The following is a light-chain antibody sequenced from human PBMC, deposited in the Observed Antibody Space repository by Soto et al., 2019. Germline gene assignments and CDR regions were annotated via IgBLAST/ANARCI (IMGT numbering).Light chain of an antibody. Sequence: QSALAQPASVSGSPGQSITISCTGTSSDVGGYNYVSWYQHHPGKAPKILIYEVSNRPSGVSNRFSGSKSGNTASLTISGLQAEDEADYYCSSYTITRDLGGVFGTGTKVTVL. CDR1: SSDVGGYNY. CDR3: SSYTITRDLGGV. J-gene: IGLJ1*01. V-gene: IGLV2-14*01. CDR2: EVS.